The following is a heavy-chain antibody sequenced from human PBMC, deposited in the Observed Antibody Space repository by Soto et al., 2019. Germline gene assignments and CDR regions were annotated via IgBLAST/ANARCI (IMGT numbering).Heavy chain of an antibody. V-gene: IGHV4-30-4*01. CDR3: ARVRAKRFLEWLSPAHYGMDV. CDR1: GGSISSGDYY. D-gene: IGHD3-3*01. CDR2: IYYSGST. J-gene: IGHJ6*02. Sequence: SETLSLTCTVSGGSISSGDYYWSWIRQPPGKGLEWIGYIYYSGSTYYNPSLKSRVTISVDTSKNQFSLKLSSVTAADTAVYYCARVRAKRFLEWLSPAHYGMDVWGQGTTVTVSS.